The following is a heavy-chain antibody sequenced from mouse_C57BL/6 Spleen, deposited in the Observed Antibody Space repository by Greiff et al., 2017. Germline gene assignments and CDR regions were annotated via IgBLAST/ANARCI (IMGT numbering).Heavy chain of an antibody. Sequence: EVQLQQSGAELVRPGASVKLSCTASGFNIKDDYMHWVKQRPKQGLEWIGCIDPADGDTEYASKFQGKATITADTSSNTAYLQLSSLTSEDTGAYCGTVVDTGDDWGQGTTLTVSS. J-gene: IGHJ2*01. CDR2: IDPADGDT. CDR1: GFNIKDDY. D-gene: IGHD1-1*01. CDR3: TVVDTGDD. V-gene: IGHV14-4*01.